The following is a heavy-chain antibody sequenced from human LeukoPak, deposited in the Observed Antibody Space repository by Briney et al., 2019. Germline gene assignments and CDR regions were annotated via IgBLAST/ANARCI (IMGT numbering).Heavy chain of an antibody. V-gene: IGHV3-23*01. CDR1: GFTFSSYA. Sequence: PGGSLRLSCAASGFTFSSYAMSWVRQAPGKGLEWVSGISGSGGNTYYADSVKGRFTISRDNSKNTLYLQMNSLRAEDTAVYYCAKGGPVSSKSITLIRGTRRYNYYMDVWGKGTTVTISS. CDR2: ISGSGGNT. CDR3: AKGGPVSSKSITLIRGTRRYNYYMDV. J-gene: IGHJ6*03. D-gene: IGHD3-10*01.